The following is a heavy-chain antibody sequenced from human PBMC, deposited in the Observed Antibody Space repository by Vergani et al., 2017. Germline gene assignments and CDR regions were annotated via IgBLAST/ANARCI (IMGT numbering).Heavy chain of an antibody. Sequence: QVQLVESGAEVKKPGASVKVSCKASGYTFTSYYMHWVRQAPGQGLEWMGIINPSGGSTSYAQKFQGRVTMTRDTSTSTVYMELSSLRSEDTAVYYCARGYYGSGSSSRDYYGMDVWGQGTTVTVSS. V-gene: IGHV1-46*01. CDR2: INPSGGST. D-gene: IGHD3-10*01. CDR3: ARGYYGSGSSSRDYYGMDV. J-gene: IGHJ6*02. CDR1: GYTFTSYY.